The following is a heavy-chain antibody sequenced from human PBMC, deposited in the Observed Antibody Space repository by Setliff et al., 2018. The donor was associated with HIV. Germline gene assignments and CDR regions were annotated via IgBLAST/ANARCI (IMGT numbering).Heavy chain of an antibody. D-gene: IGHD3-3*01. Sequence: ASVKVSCKASGYTFTNYYIHWVRQAPGQGLEWMGIINPGSGSTSYSQKFRGRITVTRDTSTSTVYMEMSSLRSEDTAVYYCARGLSIFGVATPGFYSFMDVWGKGTTVTVSS. CDR2: INPGSGST. V-gene: IGHV1-46*01. J-gene: IGHJ6*03. CDR1: GYTFTNYY. CDR3: ARGLSIFGVATPGFYSFMDV.